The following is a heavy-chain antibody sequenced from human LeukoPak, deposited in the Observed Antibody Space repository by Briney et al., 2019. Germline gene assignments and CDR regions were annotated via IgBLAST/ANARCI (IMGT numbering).Heavy chain of an antibody. CDR3: ARLTKDGYEILDY. V-gene: IGHV1-69*04. Sequence: SVKVSCKASGYTFTSYGISWVRQAPGQGLEWMGRIIPILGIANYAQKFQGRVTITADKSTSTAYMKLSSLRSEDTAVYYCARLTKDGYEILDYWGQGTLVTVSS. CDR2: IIPILGIA. J-gene: IGHJ4*02. CDR1: GYTFTSYG. D-gene: IGHD5-24*01.